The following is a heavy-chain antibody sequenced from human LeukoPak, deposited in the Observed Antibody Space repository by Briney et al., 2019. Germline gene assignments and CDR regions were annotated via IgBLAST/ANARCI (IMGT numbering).Heavy chain of an antibody. Sequence: GGSLRLSCAVSGLTFSNYGMHWVRQAPGKGLERVGVVSFDGSDKYYGDSVKGRFTISRDNAKNTLYLQINGLRAEDTAVYYCATDGGYTYGPLTRDYWGQGTLVTVSS. CDR2: VSFDGSDK. J-gene: IGHJ4*02. D-gene: IGHD5-18*01. CDR1: GLTFSNYG. V-gene: IGHV3-30*03. CDR3: ATDGGYTYGPLTRDY.